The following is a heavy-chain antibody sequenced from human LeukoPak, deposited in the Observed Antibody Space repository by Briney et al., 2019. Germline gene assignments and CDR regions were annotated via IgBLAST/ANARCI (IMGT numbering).Heavy chain of an antibody. J-gene: IGHJ4*02. CDR3: AKASDLGRGYFDS. CDR2: ISGSGGNT. V-gene: IGHV3-23*01. Sequence: GGSLRVSCAASGFTFSSYAMSWVRQAPGKGLEWVSAISGSGGNTYYSDSVKGRVTISRDNSKNTLFLQMNSLRAEDTAVYYCAKASDLGRGYFDSWGQGTLVTVSS. CDR1: GFTFSSYA. D-gene: IGHD7-27*01.